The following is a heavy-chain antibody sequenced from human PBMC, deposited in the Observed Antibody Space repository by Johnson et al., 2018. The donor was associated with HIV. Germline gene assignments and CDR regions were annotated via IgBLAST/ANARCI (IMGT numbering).Heavy chain of an antibody. J-gene: IGHJ3*01. CDR1: GITVSSNY. Sequence: VQLVESGGGLVQPGGSLRLSCVVSGITVSSNYMNWVCQAPGKGLEWVANIKQDGSEKYYSDSVKGRFAISRDDSKNTLYLQMNSLRVEDTAVYHCAKVAVAAAAGGVALDVWGPGTMVTVSS. CDR2: IKQDGSEK. V-gene: IGHV3-7*02. D-gene: IGHD6-13*01. CDR3: AKVAVAAAAGGVALDV.